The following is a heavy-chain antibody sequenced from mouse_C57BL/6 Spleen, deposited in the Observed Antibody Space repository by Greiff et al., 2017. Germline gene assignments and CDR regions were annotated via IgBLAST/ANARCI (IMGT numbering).Heavy chain of an antibody. Sequence: EVMLVESGGGLVQPGGSLKLSCAASGFTFSDYYMYWVRQTPEKRLEWVAYISNGGGSTYYPDTVKGRFTISRDNAKNTLYLQMSRLKSEDTAMYYCARGYDGDAMGDRGQGASVTVAT. J-gene: IGHJ4*01. CDR1: GFTFSDYY. D-gene: IGHD2-14*01. V-gene: IGHV5-12*01. CDR3: ARGYDGDAMGD. CDR2: ISNGGGST.